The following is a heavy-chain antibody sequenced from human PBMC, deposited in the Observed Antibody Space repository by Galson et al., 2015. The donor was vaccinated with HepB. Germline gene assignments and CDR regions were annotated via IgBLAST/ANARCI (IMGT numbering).Heavy chain of an antibody. V-gene: IGHV1-3*01. CDR3: ARGQQLDPYYYYGMDV. CDR1: GYTFTSYA. Sequence: SCKASGYTFTSYAMHWVRQAPGQRLEWMGWINAGNGNTKYSQKFQGRVTITRDTSANTAYMELSSLRSEDTAVYYCARGQQLDPYYYYGMDVWGQGTTVTVSS. D-gene: IGHD6-13*01. J-gene: IGHJ6*02. CDR2: INAGNGNT.